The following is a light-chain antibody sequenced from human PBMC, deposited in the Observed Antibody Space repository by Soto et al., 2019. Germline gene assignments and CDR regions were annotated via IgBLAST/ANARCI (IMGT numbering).Light chain of an antibody. CDR2: DVS. Sequence: DIQMTQSPSTLSAFVGDRVTITCRANPIISTWLAWYHQKPGKAPKLLIYDVSTLENGVPSRFRGSASGTGFTLTISSLQPDDLGTYFCQQSYLAPPTFGQGTKVDIK. CDR3: QQSYLAPPT. V-gene: IGKV1-5*01. J-gene: IGKJ1*01. CDR1: PIISTW.